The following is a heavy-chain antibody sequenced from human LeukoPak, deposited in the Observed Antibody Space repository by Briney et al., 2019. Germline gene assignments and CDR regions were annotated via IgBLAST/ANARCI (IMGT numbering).Heavy chain of an antibody. CDR1: GFTFSSYG. Sequence: PGGSLRLSCAASGFTFSSYGMHWVRQAPGKGLEWVAVISYDGSNKYYADSVKGRFTISRDNSKNTLYLQMNSQRAEDTAVYYCAKAMNDYRGYWGQGTLVTVSS. D-gene: IGHD4-11*01. V-gene: IGHV3-30*18. J-gene: IGHJ4*02. CDR2: ISYDGSNK. CDR3: AKAMNDYRGY.